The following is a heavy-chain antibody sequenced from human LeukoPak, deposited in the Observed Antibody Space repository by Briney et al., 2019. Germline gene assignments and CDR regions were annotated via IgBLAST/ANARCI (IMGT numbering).Heavy chain of an antibody. J-gene: IGHJ4*02. CDR2: IYYSGGT. D-gene: IGHD4-11*01. CDR1: GGSISSYY. V-gene: IGHV4-59*01. CDR3: ARVPDSNYPYYFDY. Sequence: PSETLSLTCTVSGGSISSYYWSWIRQPPGKGLEWIGYIYYSGGTNHNPSLKSRVTISVDTSKNQFSLKLSSLTAADTAVYYCARVPDSNYPYYFDYWGQGTLVTVSS.